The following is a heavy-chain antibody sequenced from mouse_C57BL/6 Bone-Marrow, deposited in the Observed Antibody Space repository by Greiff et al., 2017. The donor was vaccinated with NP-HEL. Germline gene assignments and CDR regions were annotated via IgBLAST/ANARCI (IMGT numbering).Heavy chain of an antibody. Sequence: EVKLMESGPELVKPGASVKIPCKASGYTFTDYNMDWVKQSHGKSLEWIGDINPNNGGTIYNQKFKGKATLTVDKSSSTAYMELRSLTSEDTAVYYCARHYGSSYGFAYWGQGTLVTVSA. J-gene: IGHJ3*01. V-gene: IGHV1-18*01. CDR1: GYTFTDYN. CDR2: INPNNGGT. D-gene: IGHD1-1*01. CDR3: ARHYGSSYGFAY.